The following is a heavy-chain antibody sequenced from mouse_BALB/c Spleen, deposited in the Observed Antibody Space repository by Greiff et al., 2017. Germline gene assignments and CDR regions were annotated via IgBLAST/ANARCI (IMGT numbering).Heavy chain of an antibody. CDR3: ARDGYYGGDYAMDY. CDR2: ISYSGST. CDR1: GYSITSDYA. V-gene: IGHV3-2*02. Sequence: DVKLVESGPGLVKPSQSLSLTCTVTGYSITSDYAWNWIRQFPGNKLEWMGYISYSGSTSYNPSLKSRISITRDTSKNQFFLQLNSVTTEDTATYYCARDGYYGGDYAMDYWGQGTSVTVSS. D-gene: IGHD2-3*01. J-gene: IGHJ4*01.